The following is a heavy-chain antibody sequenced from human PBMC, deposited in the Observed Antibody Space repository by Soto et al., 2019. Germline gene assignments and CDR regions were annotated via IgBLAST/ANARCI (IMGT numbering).Heavy chain of an antibody. Sequence: GGSLRLSCAASGFTFSSYAMSWVRRAPGKGLEWVSAISGSGGSTYYADSVKGRFTISRDNSKNTLYLQMNSLRAEDTAVYYCATRSSGWYFDYWGQGTLVTVSS. D-gene: IGHD6-19*01. V-gene: IGHV3-23*01. CDR2: ISGSGGST. J-gene: IGHJ4*02. CDR1: GFTFSSYA. CDR3: ATRSSGWYFDY.